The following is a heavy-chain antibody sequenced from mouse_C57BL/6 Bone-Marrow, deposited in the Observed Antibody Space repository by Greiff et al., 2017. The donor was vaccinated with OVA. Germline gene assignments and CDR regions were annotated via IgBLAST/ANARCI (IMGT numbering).Heavy chain of an antibody. CDR2: ISSGSSTI. D-gene: IGHD1-1*02. J-gene: IGHJ2*01. V-gene: IGHV5-17*01. CDR1: GFTFSDYG. CDR3: ARSYGHFDY. Sequence: EVKLMESGGGLVKPGGSLKLSCAASGFTFSDYGMHWVRQAPEKGLEWVAYISSGSSTIYYADTVKGRFTISRDNAKNTLFLQMTSLRSEDTAMYYCARSYGHFDYWGQGTTLTVSS.